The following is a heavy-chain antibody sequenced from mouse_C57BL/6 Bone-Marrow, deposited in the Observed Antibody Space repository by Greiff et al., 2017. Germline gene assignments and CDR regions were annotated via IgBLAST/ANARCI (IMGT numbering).Heavy chain of an antibody. J-gene: IGHJ3*01. CDR3: ARWGGYYGSPTWFAY. CDR1: GYTFTSYW. Sequence: VQLQHPGAELVKPGASVKMSCKASGYTFTSYWITWVKQRPGQGLEWIGDIYPGSGSTNYNEKFKSKATLTVDTSSSTAYMQLSSLTSEDSAVYYCARWGGYYGSPTWFAYWGQGTLVTVSA. CDR2: IYPGSGST. D-gene: IGHD1-1*01. V-gene: IGHV1-55*01.